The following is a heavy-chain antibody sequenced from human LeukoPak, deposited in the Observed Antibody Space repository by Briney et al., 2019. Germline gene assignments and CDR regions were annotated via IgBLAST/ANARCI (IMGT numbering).Heavy chain of an antibody. J-gene: IGHJ6*04. CDR2: IYSGGST. Sequence: GGSLRLSCAASGFTVSSNYMSWVRQAPGKGLEWVSVIYSGGSTYYADSVKGRFTISGDNSKNTLYLQMNSLRAEDTAVYYCARESRSSYCSGGSCYWVYYGMDVWGKGTTVTVSS. V-gene: IGHV3-53*01. CDR1: GFTVSSNY. CDR3: ARESRSSYCSGGSCYWVYYGMDV. D-gene: IGHD2-15*01.